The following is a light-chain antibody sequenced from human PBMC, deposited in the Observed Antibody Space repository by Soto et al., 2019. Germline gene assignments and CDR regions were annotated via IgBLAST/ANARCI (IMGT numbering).Light chain of an antibody. CDR3: QQRSNWPPVIT. V-gene: IGKV3-11*01. CDR2: DAS. Sequence: EIVLTQSPATLSLSPGERATLSCRASQSFSSYLAWYQQKPGQAPRLLIYDASKRATGIPARFSGSGSGTDVTLTISTLEPEDFAVYYCQQRSNWPPVITFGQGTRLEIK. CDR1: QSFSSY. J-gene: IGKJ5*01.